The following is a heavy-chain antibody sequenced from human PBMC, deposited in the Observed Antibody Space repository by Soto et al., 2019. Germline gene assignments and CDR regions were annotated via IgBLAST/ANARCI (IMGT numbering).Heavy chain of an antibody. CDR3: ATGAPPPPSIYYGMEL. CDR1: TFTLRESV. CDR2: STGTGGAT. Sequence: EMQLLESGGGLVQPGGSLRRSCTSSTFTLRESVMNWVRQAPEKGLEWVACSTGTGGATYYAESVQGRFTVSRDNSKNTLFLQIDSLKVEDSAVYFCATGAPPPPSIYYGMELWGQGTTVIVS. V-gene: IGHV3-23*01. D-gene: IGHD3-10*01. J-gene: IGHJ6*02.